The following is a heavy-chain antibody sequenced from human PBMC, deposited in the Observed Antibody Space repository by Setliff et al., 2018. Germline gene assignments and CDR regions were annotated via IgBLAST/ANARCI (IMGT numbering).Heavy chain of an antibody. D-gene: IGHD3-9*01. V-gene: IGHV4-39*07. CDR2: ISYSGST. Sequence: PSETLSLTCTVSGGSISSTTYYWGWIRQAPGKGLEWIGSISYSGSTYYNTSLESRVTISVDTSKNQFSLRLRPVTAADTAVYFCARDFELLENYDIRGVFFDYWGQGTLVTVSS. CDR3: ARDFELLENYDIRGVFFDY. J-gene: IGHJ4*01. CDR1: GGSISSTTYY.